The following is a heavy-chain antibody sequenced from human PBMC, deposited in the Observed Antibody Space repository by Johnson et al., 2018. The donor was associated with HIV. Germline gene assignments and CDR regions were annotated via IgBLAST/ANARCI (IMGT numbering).Heavy chain of an antibody. CDR3: ARDLPSGSSSSEPRFAFDI. CDR1: GFSFSNYA. CDR2: ISYDGSNN. Sequence: QVQLVESGGGVVQPGSSLTLSCAASGFSFSNYAMHWVRQAPGISYDGSNNYYADCVKGRFTISRDNSKNTLSLQMNSLRAEDTAVYFCARDLPSGSSSSEPRFAFDIWGQGTMVIVSS. V-gene: IGHV3-30-3*01. D-gene: IGHD6-6*01. J-gene: IGHJ3*02.